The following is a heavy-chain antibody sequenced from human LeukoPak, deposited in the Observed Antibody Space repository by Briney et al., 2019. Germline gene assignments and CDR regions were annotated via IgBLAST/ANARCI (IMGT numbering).Heavy chain of an antibody. J-gene: IGHJ4*02. Sequence: ASVTVSCKPSGYTFTSYGISWARQAPGQGLEWMGWTSAYNGNTNYAQKLQGRVTMSTDTSTSTAYMELRSLRSDDTAVYYCARDGVGCSSTSCYVTATTTAIDYWGQGTLVTVSS. CDR3: ARDGVGCSSTSCYVTATTTAIDY. CDR1: GYTFTSYG. D-gene: IGHD2-2*01. CDR2: TSAYNGNT. V-gene: IGHV1-18*01.